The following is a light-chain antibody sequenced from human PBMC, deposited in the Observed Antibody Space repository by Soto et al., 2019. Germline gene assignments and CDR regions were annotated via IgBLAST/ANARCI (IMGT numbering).Light chain of an antibody. Sequence: EIVLTQSPGTLSLSPGERATLSCRASQSVSSSYLAWYQQKPGQAPRLLIYGASSRATGIPDRFSGSGSGTDFTITISRLEPEDFAVYYCQKYSSSPQTFGQGTKVEIK. CDR3: QKYSSSPQT. CDR2: GAS. V-gene: IGKV3-20*01. J-gene: IGKJ1*01. CDR1: QSVSSSY.